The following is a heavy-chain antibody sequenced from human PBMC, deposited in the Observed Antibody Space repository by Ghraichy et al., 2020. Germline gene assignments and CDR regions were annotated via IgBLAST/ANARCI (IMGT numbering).Heavy chain of an antibody. CDR1: GFTFSTYA. Sequence: GGSLRLSCVASGFTFSTYAMSWVRQAPGKGLEWVSTINDLGDYTYYVDSVKGRFTISRDNSKNTLFLQINSLRAEDTAIYFCAKTYWWQQLAWGQGTLVTVSS. J-gene: IGHJ5*02. V-gene: IGHV3-23*01. CDR2: INDLGDYT. D-gene: IGHD2-8*02. CDR3: AKTYWWQQLA.